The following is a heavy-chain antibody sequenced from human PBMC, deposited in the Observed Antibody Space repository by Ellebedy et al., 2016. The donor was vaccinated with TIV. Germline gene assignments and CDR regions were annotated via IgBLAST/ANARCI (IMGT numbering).Heavy chain of an antibody. CDR1: GYTFTGYY. Sequence: ASVKVSCXASGYTFTGYYMHWVRQAPGQGLEWMGWINPNSGGTNYAQKFQGWVTMTRDTSISTAYMELSRLRSDDTAVYYCARAISPITMVRGVIIDPPDFDYWGQGTLVTVSS. CDR2: INPNSGGT. D-gene: IGHD3-10*01. J-gene: IGHJ4*02. CDR3: ARAISPITMVRGVIIDPPDFDY. V-gene: IGHV1-2*04.